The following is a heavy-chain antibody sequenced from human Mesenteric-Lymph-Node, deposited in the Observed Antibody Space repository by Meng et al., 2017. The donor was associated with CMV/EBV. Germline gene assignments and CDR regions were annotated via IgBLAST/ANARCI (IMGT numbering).Heavy chain of an antibody. Sequence: SVKVSCKAFGGTFSNYAFSWVRQAPGQGLEWVGGIITFFGTPNYAQKFQGRVTITTDQNTNTAYMELRSLVSEDTAVYYCARVKDGYNYFERGLDHWGPGTLVTVSS. J-gene: IGHJ5*02. CDR2: IITFFGTP. D-gene: IGHD5-24*01. CDR1: GGTFSNYA. CDR3: ARVKDGYNYFERGLDH. V-gene: IGHV1-69*05.